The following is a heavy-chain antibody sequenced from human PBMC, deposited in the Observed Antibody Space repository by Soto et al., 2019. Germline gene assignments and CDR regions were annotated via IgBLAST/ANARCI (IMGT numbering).Heavy chain of an antibody. D-gene: IGHD3-3*01. CDR1: GDSVPSNSVS. V-gene: IGHV6-1*01. Sequence: SQTLSLTCAISGDSVPSNSVSWNWIRQSPSRGLEWLGRTYYRSKWYNDYALSVKSRITINPDTSKNQFSLQLNSVTPEDTVVYYCARTRVYDSYNYYGMAVWGQGTTVTVSS. CDR3: ARTRVYDSYNYYGMAV. CDR2: TYYRSKWYN. J-gene: IGHJ6*02.